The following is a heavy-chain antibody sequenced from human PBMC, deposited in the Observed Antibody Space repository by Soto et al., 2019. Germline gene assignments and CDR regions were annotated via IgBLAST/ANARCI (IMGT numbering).Heavy chain of an antibody. D-gene: IGHD6-13*01. V-gene: IGHV3-21*01. CDR3: ARAPRIAAPYYFDS. CDR2: ISSSSSYI. J-gene: IGHJ4*02. Sequence: GGSLRLSCAASGFTFSSYSMNWVRQAPGKGLEWVSSISSSSSYIYYADSVKGRFTISRDNAKNSLYLQMNSLRAEDTAVYYCARAPRIAAPYYFDSWGQGTLVTVSS. CDR1: GFTFSSYS.